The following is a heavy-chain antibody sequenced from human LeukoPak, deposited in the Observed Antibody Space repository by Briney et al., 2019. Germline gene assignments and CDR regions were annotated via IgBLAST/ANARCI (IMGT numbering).Heavy chain of an antibody. V-gene: IGHV5-51*01. CDR3: ARGRYCSSTSCHRYYYYMDV. D-gene: IGHD2-2*01. CDR1: GYSFTSYW. J-gene: IGHJ6*03. Sequence: GESLKISCKGSGYSFTSYWIGWVRQMPGKGLEWMGIIYPGDSDIRYSPSFQGQVTISADKSISTAYLQWSSLKASDTAMYYCARGRYCSSTSCHRYYYYMDVWGKGTTVAISS. CDR2: IYPGDSDI.